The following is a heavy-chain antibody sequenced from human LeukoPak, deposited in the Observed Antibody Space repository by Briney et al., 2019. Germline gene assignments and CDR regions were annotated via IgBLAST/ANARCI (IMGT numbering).Heavy chain of an antibody. CDR2: IYSGGST. V-gene: IGHV3-53*01. CDR1: GFTFSSYN. Sequence: GGSLRLSCAASGFTFSSYNMNWVRQAPGKGLEWVSVIYSGGSTFYADSVEGRFTISRDNSNNTLYLQMNSLRAEDTAMYYCAREYYDNSGGEDAFDIWGPGTMVTVSS. J-gene: IGHJ3*02. D-gene: IGHD3-22*01. CDR3: AREYYDNSGGEDAFDI.